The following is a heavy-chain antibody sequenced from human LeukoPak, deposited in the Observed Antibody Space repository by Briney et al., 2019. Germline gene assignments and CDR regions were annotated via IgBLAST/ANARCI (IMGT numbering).Heavy chain of an antibody. Sequence: GASVTVSCKASGYTFTAYYMHWVRQAPGQGGEWMGWVNPNSGGTNYAQKFQGRVTMTSETSVTTAYMELSSLRSDDTAVYYCAKGGAFGELFFPGGRGTLVTVSS. D-gene: IGHD3-10*01. V-gene: IGHV1-2*02. J-gene: IGHJ4*02. CDR2: VNPNSGGT. CDR1: GYTFTAYY. CDR3: AKGGAFGELFFP.